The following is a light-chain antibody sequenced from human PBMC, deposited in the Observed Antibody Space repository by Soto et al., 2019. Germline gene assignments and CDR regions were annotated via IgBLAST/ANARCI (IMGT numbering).Light chain of an antibody. V-gene: IGKV1-5*01. CDR1: QSISYF. Sequence: DIQLTQSPSSLSASVGDRVTITCRASQSISYFLNWYQQKPGKAPKLLIYDASTLESGVPSRFSGGGSGTEFTLTINNLQPDDLATYICQQYKSYSTFGRGTKVEIK. J-gene: IGKJ1*01. CDR3: QQYKSYST. CDR2: DAS.